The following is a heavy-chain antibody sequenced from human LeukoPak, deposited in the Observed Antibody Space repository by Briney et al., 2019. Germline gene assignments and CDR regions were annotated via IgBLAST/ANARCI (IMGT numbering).Heavy chain of an antibody. D-gene: IGHD3-9*01. V-gene: IGHV1-69*01. CDR2: IIPIFGTA. CDR1: GGTFSSYA. CDR3: ASPRQDYDILTGYYGYWFDP. Sequence: SVKVSCKASGGTFSSYAISWVRQAPGQGLERMGGIIPIFGTANYAQKFQGRVTITADESTSTAYMELSSLRSEDTAVYYCASPRQDYDILTGYYGYWFDPWGQGTLVTVSS. J-gene: IGHJ5*02.